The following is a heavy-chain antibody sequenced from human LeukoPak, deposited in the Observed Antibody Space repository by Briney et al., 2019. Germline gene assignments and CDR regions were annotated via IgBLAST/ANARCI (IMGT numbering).Heavy chain of an antibody. Sequence: SETLSLTSTVSGGSISSYYWSWIRQPPGKGLEWIGYIYYSGSTNYNPSLKSRVTISVDTSKNQFSLKLSSVTAADTAVYYCASGYGKFDYWGQGTLVTVSS. CDR3: ASGYGKFDY. J-gene: IGHJ4*02. D-gene: IGHD5-12*01. V-gene: IGHV4-59*01. CDR1: GGSISSYY. CDR2: IYYSGST.